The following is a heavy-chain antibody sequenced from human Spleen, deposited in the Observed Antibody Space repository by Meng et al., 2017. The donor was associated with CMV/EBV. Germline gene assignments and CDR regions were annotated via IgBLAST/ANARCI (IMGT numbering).Heavy chain of an antibody. Sequence: SLKISCAASGFTFDDYAMHWVRQAPGKGLEWVSGISWNSGSIGYADSVKGRFTISRDNAKNSLYLQMNSLRAEDTALYYCAKEIGMGWGNYYYGMDVWGQGTTVTVSS. CDR2: ISWNSGSI. D-gene: IGHD5-24*01. CDR1: GFTFDDYA. J-gene: IGHJ6*02. CDR3: AKEIGMGWGNYYYGMDV. V-gene: IGHV3-9*01.